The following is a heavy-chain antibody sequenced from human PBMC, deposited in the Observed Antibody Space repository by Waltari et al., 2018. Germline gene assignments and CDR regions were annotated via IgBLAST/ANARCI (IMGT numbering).Heavy chain of an antibody. J-gene: IGHJ4*02. D-gene: IGHD2-15*01. V-gene: IGHV3-23*01. Sequence: EVQLLESGGDFVQPGGVLRLSCVSSGFTFSSYAMTWVRQAPGKGLEWVSSFVGSGGDTYYADSVKGRFTISRDHSKSTLYLQMNSLRAEDTAIYYCARKRGGYCSGGLCYRYDYWGQGTRVTVSS. CDR3: ARKRGGYCSGGLCYRYDY. CDR1: GFTFSSYA. CDR2: FVGSGGDT.